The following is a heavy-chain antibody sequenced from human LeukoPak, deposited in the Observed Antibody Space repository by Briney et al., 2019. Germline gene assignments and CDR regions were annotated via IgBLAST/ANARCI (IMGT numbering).Heavy chain of an antibody. V-gene: IGHV3-9*01. Sequence: PGGSLRLSCAASGFTFDDYAMHWVRQAPGKGLEWVSGISWDSGIIGYADSVKGRFTISRDNAKNSLYLRMNSLRAEDTAVYHCAKDRSSSWYWWAFDIWGQGTKVTVSS. CDR1: GFTFDDYA. CDR2: ISWDSGII. D-gene: IGHD6-13*01. J-gene: IGHJ3*02. CDR3: AKDRSSSWYWWAFDI.